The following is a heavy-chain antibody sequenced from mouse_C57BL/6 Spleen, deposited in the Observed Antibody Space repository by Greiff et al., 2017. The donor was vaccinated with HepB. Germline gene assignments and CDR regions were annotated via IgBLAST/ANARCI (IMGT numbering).Heavy chain of an antibody. J-gene: IGHJ4*01. Sequence: QVQLQQPGAELVKPGASVKMSCKASGYTFTSYWITWVKQRPGQGLEWIGDIYPGIGSTNYNEKFKSKATLTVDTSSSTAYMQLRSLTSDDSAVEYCARTGIYYGYGRESMDDWGKGTSVTVSS. CDR2: IYPGIGST. V-gene: IGHV1-55*01. D-gene: IGHD2-2*01. CDR3: ARTGIYYGYGRESMDD. CDR1: GYTFTSYW.